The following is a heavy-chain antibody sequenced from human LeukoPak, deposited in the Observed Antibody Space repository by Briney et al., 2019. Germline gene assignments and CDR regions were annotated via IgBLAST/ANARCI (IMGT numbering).Heavy chain of an antibody. CDR3: ARQVGYSSSFGYFDC. CDR1: GGSISSYS. V-gene: IGHV4-59*08. CDR2: IYSSGST. J-gene: IGHJ4*02. D-gene: IGHD6-6*01. Sequence: SETLSLTCTVSGGSISSYSWSWIRQPPGKGLEWIGYIYSSGSTNYNPSLKSRVTISVDTSKNQFSLKLSSVTAADTAVYYCARQVGYSSSFGYFDCWGQGTLVTVSS.